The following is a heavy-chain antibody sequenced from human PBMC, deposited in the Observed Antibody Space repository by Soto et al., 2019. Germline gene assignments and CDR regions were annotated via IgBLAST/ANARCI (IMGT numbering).Heavy chain of an antibody. CDR1: GFTFSSYA. D-gene: IGHD1-26*01. V-gene: IGHV3-23*01. J-gene: IGHJ4*02. Sequence: EVQLLESGGGLVQPGGSLRLSCAASGFTFSSYALIWVRQAPGKGLEWVSAISGRDGTTHYADSVKGRFTISRDNSKNALYLQMNSLRAEDTAVYYCATDQGYSGNYYARPAFDYWGQGTLVTVSS. CDR3: ATDQGYSGNYYARPAFDY. CDR2: ISGRDGTT.